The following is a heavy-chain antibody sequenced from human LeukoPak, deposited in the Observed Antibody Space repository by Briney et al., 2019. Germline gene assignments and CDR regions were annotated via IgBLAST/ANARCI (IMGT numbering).Heavy chain of an antibody. V-gene: IGHV1-69*05. Sequence: GSSVKVSCKASGGTFSSYAISWVRQAPGQGLEGMGGIIPIFGTANYAQKFQGRVTITTDESTSTAYMELSSLRSEDTAVYYCASALGDYGDYFDYWGQEPWSPSPQ. D-gene: IGHD4-17*01. CDR2: IIPIFGTA. CDR1: GGTFSSYA. J-gene: IGHJ4*01. CDR3: ASALGDYGDYFDY.